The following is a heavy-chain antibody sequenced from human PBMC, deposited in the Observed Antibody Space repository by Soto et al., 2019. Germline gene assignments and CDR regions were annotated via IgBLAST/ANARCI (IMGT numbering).Heavy chain of an antibody. CDR1: GYTFTSYY. V-gene: IGHV1-46*01. CDR2: INPSGGST. D-gene: IGHD6-19*01. CDR3: ARDLRDSSGWDAFDY. Sequence: QVQLVQSGAEVKKPGASVKVSCKASGYTFTSYYMHWVRQAPGQGLEWMGIINPSGGSTSYAQKFQGRGTMTRDTSTSTVYMELSSLRSEDTAVYYCARDLRDSSGWDAFDYWGQGTLVTVSS. J-gene: IGHJ4*02.